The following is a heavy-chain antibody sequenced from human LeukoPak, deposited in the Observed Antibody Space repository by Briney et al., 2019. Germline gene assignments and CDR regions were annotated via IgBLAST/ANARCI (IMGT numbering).Heavy chain of an antibody. V-gene: IGHV1-69*04. CDR3: AREAKAPLRDCSSTSCSAGWFDP. CDR1: VGTFSSYA. D-gene: IGHD2-2*01. Sequence: GASVKVSFKESVGTFSSYAGSWVRQAPRQALEWMVRIIPILGIANYAHNFQGRVTRTADKSTSTAYMELSSLRSEDTAVYYCAREAKAPLRDCSSTSCSAGWFDPWGQGTLVTVSS. CDR2: IIPILGIA. J-gene: IGHJ5*02.